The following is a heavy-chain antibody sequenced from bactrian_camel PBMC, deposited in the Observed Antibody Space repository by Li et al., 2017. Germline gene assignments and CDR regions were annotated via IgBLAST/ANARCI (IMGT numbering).Heavy chain of an antibody. CDR3: ASTGPCQVTSWMRMTPPYEYNF. CDR1: GLTFDDYD. J-gene: IGHJ4*01. D-gene: IGHD1*01. V-gene: IGHV3S55*01. CDR2: ISSDGTT. Sequence: HVQLVESGGGSVQIGGSLRLSCTVSGLTFDDYDMHWYRQAPGDECELVSSISSDGTTKYADSVKGRFTVSQDSAKNTLYLQMNSLKPEDAAMYYCASTGPCQVTSWMRMTPPYEYNFWGQGTQVTVS.